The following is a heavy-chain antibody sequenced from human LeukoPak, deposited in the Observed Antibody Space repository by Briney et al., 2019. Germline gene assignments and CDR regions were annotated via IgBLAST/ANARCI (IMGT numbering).Heavy chain of an antibody. CDR1: GFTFSSYW. CDR2: IKQDGSEK. CDR3: ARIPDGWPRGWFDP. V-gene: IGHV3-7*01. D-gene: IGHD5-24*01. Sequence: GGSLRLSCAASGFTFSSYWMSWVRQAPGKGLEWVANIKQDGSEKYYVDSVKGRFTISRDNAKNSLYLQMNSLRAEDTAVYYRARIPDGWPRGWFDPWGQGTLVTVSS. J-gene: IGHJ5*02.